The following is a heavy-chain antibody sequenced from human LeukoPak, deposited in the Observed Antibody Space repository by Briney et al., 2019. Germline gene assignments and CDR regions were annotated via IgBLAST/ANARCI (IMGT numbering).Heavy chain of an antibody. Sequence: GASVKPSCKASEPTFSSYAISRVRQSPGLGLKWMGGIIPIFGTAKYAQKLQGRVTITTDESTSTAYMGLSSLRSEDTAVYYCERDLGYYDSSGYGPYAFDIWGQGTMVTVSS. CDR3: ERDLGYYDSSGYGPYAFDI. CDR1: EPTFSSYA. CDR2: IIPIFGTA. D-gene: IGHD3-22*01. V-gene: IGHV1-69*05. J-gene: IGHJ3*02.